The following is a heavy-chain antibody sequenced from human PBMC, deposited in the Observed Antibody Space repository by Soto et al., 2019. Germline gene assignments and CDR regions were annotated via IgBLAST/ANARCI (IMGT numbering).Heavy chain of an antibody. D-gene: IGHD6-19*01. J-gene: IGHJ6*02. CDR2: ISYDGSNK. CDR1: GFTFSSYG. V-gene: IGHV3-30*03. CDR3: ATVAGRPSFLWYGMDV. Sequence: QVPLVESGGGVVQPGRSLRLSCAASGFTFSSYGMHCVRQAPGKGLEWVAVISYDGSNKYYADSVKGRFTISRDNSKNTLYLQMNSLRAEDTAVYYCATVAGRPSFLWYGMDVWGQGTTVTVSS.